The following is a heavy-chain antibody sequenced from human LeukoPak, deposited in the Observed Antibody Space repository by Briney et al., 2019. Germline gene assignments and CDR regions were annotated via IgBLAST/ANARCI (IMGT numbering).Heavy chain of an antibody. D-gene: IGHD3-3*01. V-gene: IGHV1-8*01. CDR1: GYTFTSYD. CDR2: MNPNSGNT. CDR3: ARGDFWSGYSYYMDV. J-gene: IGHJ6*03. Sequence: GASVTVSCKASGYTFTSYDINWVRQATGQGLEWMGWMNPNSGNTGYAQKFQGRVTMTRNTSISTAYMELSSLRSEDTAVYYCARGDFWSGYSYYMDVWGKRTTVTVSS.